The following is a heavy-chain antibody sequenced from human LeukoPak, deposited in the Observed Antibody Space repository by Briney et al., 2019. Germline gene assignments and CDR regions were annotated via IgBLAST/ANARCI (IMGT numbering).Heavy chain of an antibody. CDR2: MYKSGST. D-gene: IGHD2-2*01. Sequence: SETLSLTCTVSSGSISTYYWSWIRQPPGKGLEWIGYMYKSGSTNYNPSLKSRVTISVDTSKDQFSLKLSSVTAADTAVYFCARGTSALSYFDYWGQGALVTVSS. CDR3: ARGTSALSYFDY. CDR1: SGSISTYY. J-gene: IGHJ4*02. V-gene: IGHV4-59*08.